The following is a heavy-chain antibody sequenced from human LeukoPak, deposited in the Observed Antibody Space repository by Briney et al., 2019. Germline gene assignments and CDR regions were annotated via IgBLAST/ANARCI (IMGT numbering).Heavy chain of an antibody. V-gene: IGHV3-23*01. J-gene: IGHJ4*02. D-gene: IGHD2-15*01. CDR1: GFTFGSYA. CDR3: AKTTTGYSSGRYPAWPIDY. Sequence: GSLRLSCAASGFTFGSYAMYWVRQAPGKGLEWVSGIFGSGGSAHYADSVKGRFTISRDNSQNTVYLQMDSLRAEDTAIYYCAKTTTGYSSGRYPAWPIDYWGQGTLVTVSS. CDR2: IFGSGGSA.